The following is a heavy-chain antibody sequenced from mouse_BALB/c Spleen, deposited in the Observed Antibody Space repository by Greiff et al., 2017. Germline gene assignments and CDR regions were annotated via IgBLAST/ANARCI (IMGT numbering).Heavy chain of an antibody. V-gene: IGHV5-12-2*01. CDR1: GFTFSSYT. J-gene: IGHJ2*01. D-gene: IGHD1-1*01. Sequence: EVMLVESGGGLVQPGGSLKLSCAASGFTFSSYTMSWVRQTPEKRLEWVAYISNGGGSTYYPDTVKGRFTISRDNAKNTLYLQMSSLKSEDTAMYYCARHYGSSYEYFDYWGQGTTLTVSS. CDR3: ARHYGSSYEYFDY. CDR2: ISNGGGST.